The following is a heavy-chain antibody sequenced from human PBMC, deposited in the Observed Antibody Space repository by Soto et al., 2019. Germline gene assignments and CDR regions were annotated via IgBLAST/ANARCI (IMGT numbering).Heavy chain of an antibody. J-gene: IGHJ4*02. CDR2: ISGSGGST. Sequence: EVQLLESGGGLVQPGGSLRLSCAASGFTFSSYAMSWVRQAPGKGLEWVSAISGSGGSTYYADSVKGRFTISRDNYQNTLYLQMNSLRAEDTAVYYCANPGFGVVIHDYWGQGTLVTVSS. D-gene: IGHD3-3*01. CDR1: GFTFSSYA. V-gene: IGHV3-23*01. CDR3: ANPGFGVVIHDY.